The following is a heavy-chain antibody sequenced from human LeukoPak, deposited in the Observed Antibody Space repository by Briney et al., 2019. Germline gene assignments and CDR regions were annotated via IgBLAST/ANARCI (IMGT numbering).Heavy chain of an antibody. CDR2: IYYSGSA. J-gene: IGHJ4*02. D-gene: IGHD3-10*01. Sequence: WVRQSPGKGREWIGSIYYSGSAYYNPSLKSRLTISVDTSKNQFSLKLTSVTAADTAVYYCARCITMVRGVIRPPDYWGQGTLVTVSS. V-gene: IGHV4-39*01. CDR3: ARCITMVRGVIRPPDY.